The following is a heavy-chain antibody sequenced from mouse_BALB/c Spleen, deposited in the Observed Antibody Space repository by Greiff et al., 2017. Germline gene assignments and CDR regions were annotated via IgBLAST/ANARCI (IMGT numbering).Heavy chain of an antibody. CDR1: GYTFTDYN. CDR2: IYPYNGGT. V-gene: IGHV1S29*02. CDR3: ARSGYYGSSYSLAY. Sequence: VQLQQSGPELVKPGASVKISCKASGYTFTDYNMHWVKQSHGKSLEWIGYIYPYNGGTGYNQKFKSKATLTVDNSSSTAYMELRSLTSEDSAVYYCARSGYYGSSYSLAYWGQGTLVTVSA. D-gene: IGHD1-1*01. J-gene: IGHJ3*01.